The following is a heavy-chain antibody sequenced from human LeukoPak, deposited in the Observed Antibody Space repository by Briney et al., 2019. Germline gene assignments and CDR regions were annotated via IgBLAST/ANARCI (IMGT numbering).Heavy chain of an antibody. D-gene: IGHD6-19*01. CDR3: ARGHSSGWYVDSAFDI. J-gene: IGHJ3*02. CDR2: MNPNSGNT. CDR1: GYTFTSYD. Sequence: ASVKVSCKASGYTFTSYDINWVRQATGQGLEWMGWMNPNSGNTGYAQKFQGRVTITRNTSISTAYMELSSLRSEDTAVYYCARGHSSGWYVDSAFDIWGQGTMVTVSS. V-gene: IGHV1-8*03.